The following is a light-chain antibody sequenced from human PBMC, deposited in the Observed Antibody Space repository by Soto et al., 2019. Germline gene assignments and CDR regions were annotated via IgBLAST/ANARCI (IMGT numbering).Light chain of an antibody. V-gene: IGKV2-28*01. CDR1: QSLLHTNGYNY. CDR2: LGS. J-gene: IGKJ4*01. CDR3: MQALQTPLT. Sequence: DLVMTQTPLSLPVTPGEPASISCRSSQSLLHTNGYNYLDWYLQKPGQSPQLLISLGSDRASGVPDRFSGSGSGTEFTLKISRVEAGDVGVYYCMQALQTPLTFGGGTQVEIK.